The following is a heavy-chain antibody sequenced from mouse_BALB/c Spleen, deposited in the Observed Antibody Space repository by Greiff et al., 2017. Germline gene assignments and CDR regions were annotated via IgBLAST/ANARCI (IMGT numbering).Heavy chain of an antibody. D-gene: IGHD2-14*01. J-gene: IGHJ2*01. CDR2: IWSGGST. CDR3: ARGVRYFDY. V-gene: IGHV2-2*02. Sequence: QVQLQQSGPGLVQPSQSLSITCTASGFSLTSYGVHWVRPTPGKGLEWLGVIWSGGSTDYNAAFISRLSISKDNSKSQFFFKMNSLQANDTAIYYWARGVRYFDYWGQGTTLTVSS. CDR1: GFSLTSYG.